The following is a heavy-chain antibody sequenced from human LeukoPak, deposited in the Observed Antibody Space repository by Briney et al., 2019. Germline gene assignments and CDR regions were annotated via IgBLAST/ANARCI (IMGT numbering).Heavy chain of an antibody. CDR1: GFTVNSNY. V-gene: IGHV3-23*01. CDR3: ARDPNDDYIGAFDM. D-gene: IGHD4-17*01. CDR2: IRGGGGSA. Sequence: GSLRLSCAASGFTVNSNYMIWVRQPPGKGPEWVSAIRGGGGSAFYADSVKGRFTISRDNPKYTLFLQMNSLRAEDTAVYYCARDPNDDYIGAFDMWGPGTMVTVSS. J-gene: IGHJ3*02.